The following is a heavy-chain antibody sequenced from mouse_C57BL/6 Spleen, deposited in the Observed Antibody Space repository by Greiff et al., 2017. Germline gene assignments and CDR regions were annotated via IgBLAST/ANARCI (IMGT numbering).Heavy chain of an antibody. CDR1: GFTFSSYA. Sequence: EVQGVESGGGLVKPGGSLKLSCAASGFTFSSYAMSWVRQTPEKRLEWVATISDGGSYTYYPDNVKGRFTISRDNAKNNLYLQMSHLKSEDTAMYYCARDGLGSYWYFDVWGTGTTVTVSS. CDR2: ISDGGSYT. V-gene: IGHV5-4*01. CDR3: ARDGLGSYWYFDV. J-gene: IGHJ1*03. D-gene: IGHD4-1*01.